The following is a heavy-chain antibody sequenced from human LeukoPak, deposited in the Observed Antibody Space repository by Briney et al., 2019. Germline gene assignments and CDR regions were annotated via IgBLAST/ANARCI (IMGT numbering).Heavy chain of an antibody. Sequence: GGSLRLSCAASGFIFSSFGMNWVRQAPGKGLEWVSFISSSSSYIYYAGSVKGRFTISRDNAKNSLYLQMNSLRAEDTAVYYCARGGQWLAPDYWGQGTLVTVYS. V-gene: IGHV3-21*01. J-gene: IGHJ4*02. D-gene: IGHD6-19*01. CDR2: ISSSSSYI. CDR3: ARGGQWLAPDY. CDR1: GFIFSSFG.